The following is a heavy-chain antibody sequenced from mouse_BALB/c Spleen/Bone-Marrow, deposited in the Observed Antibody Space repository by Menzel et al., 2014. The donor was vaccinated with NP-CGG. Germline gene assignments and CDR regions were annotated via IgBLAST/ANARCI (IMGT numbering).Heavy chain of an antibody. CDR2: ISNGGGST. Sequence: EVQLVESGGGLVQPGGSLKLSCATSGFTFSDYYMYWVRQTPEKRLEWVAYISNGGGSTYYPDTVKGRFTISRDNAKNTLYLQMSRLKSEDTAIYYCARRGCYYAMDYWGQGAPLTFSS. CDR1: GFTFSDYY. CDR3: ARRGCYYAMDY. J-gene: IGHJ4*01. V-gene: IGHV5-12*02.